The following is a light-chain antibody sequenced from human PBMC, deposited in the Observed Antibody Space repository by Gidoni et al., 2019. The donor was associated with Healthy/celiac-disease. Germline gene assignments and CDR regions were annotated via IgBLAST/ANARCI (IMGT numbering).Light chain of an antibody. Sequence: QSVLTQPPSASGTTGQRVTISCSGSSSNIGSNYVYWYQQLPGTAPKLPIYRNNQRPSGVPDRFSGSKSGTSASLAISGLRSEDEADYYCAAWDDSLSGRVFGGGTKLTVL. CDR2: RNN. V-gene: IGLV1-47*01. CDR3: AAWDDSLSGRV. CDR1: SSNIGSNY. J-gene: IGLJ2*01.